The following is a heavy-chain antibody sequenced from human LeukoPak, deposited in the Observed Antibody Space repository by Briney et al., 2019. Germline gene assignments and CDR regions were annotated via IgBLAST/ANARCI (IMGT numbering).Heavy chain of an antibody. Sequence: PGRSLRLSSADPVFPLWGSAMHSVCQAPGKGLEWVAVISYDGSNKYYADSVKGRFTISRDNSKNTLYLQMNSLRAEDTAVYYCARADGDYNPDYWGQGTLVTVSS. CDR1: VFPLWGSA. V-gene: IGHV3-30-3*01. CDR3: ARADGDYNPDY. CDR2: ISYDGSNK. J-gene: IGHJ4*02. D-gene: IGHD4-17*01.